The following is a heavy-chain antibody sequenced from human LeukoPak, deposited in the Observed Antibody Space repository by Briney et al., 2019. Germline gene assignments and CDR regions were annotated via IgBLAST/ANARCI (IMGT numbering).Heavy chain of an antibody. J-gene: IGHJ4*02. CDR2: INHSGST. CDR1: GGSFSGYY. V-gene: IGHV4-34*01. D-gene: IGHD7-27*01. CDR3: ARGEMGISIRDY. Sequence: SETLSLTCAVYGGSFSGYYWSWIRQPPGKGLEWIGEINHSGSTNCNPSLKSRVTISVDTSKNQFSLKLSSVTAADTAVYYCARGEMGISIRDYWGQGTLVTVSS.